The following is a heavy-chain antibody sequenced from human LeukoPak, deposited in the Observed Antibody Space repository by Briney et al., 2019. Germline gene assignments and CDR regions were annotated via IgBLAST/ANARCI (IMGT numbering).Heavy chain of an antibody. CDR2: IYYSGST. CDR3: ARGYYDSSGYLISYNWFDP. D-gene: IGHD3-22*01. V-gene: IGHV4-59*01. Sequence: SETLSLTCTVSGGSISHYYWSWLRQPPGKGLEWIGYIYYSGSTNYNPSLKSRFTISVDTSKNQFSLKLSSVTAADTAVYYCARGYYDSSGYLISYNWFDPWGQGTLVTVSS. J-gene: IGHJ5*02. CDR1: GGSISHYY.